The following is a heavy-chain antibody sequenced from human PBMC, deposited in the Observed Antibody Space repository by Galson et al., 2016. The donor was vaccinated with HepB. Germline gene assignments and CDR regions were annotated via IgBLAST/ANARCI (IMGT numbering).Heavy chain of an antibody. Sequence: SVKVSCKASNYDFTMFGITWVRQAPGQGFEWMGRISAYNGNTNYAQKFQGRVTMTTDISTSIAYMELRSLRFDDTAVYYCARDRGTPPLTTFFDFWGQGTLVTVSS. J-gene: IGHJ4*02. CDR2: ISAYNGNT. D-gene: IGHD1-7*01. V-gene: IGHV1-18*01. CDR1: NYDFTMFG. CDR3: ARDRGTPPLTTFFDF.